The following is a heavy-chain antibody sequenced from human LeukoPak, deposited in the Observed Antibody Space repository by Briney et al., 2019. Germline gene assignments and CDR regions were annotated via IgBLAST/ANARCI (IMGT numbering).Heavy chain of an antibody. Sequence: PSETLSLTCAVYGGSFSGYYWSWIRQPPGKGLEWIGEINHSGSTNYNPSLKSRVTISVDTSKDQFSLKLSSVTAADTAVYYCARVEVGMARDLDYWGQGTLVTVSS. V-gene: IGHV4-34*01. J-gene: IGHJ4*02. D-gene: IGHD2-15*01. CDR3: ARVEVGMARDLDY. CDR1: GGSFSGYY. CDR2: INHSGST.